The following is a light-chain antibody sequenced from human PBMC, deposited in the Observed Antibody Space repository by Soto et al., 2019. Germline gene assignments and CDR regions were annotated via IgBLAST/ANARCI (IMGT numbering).Light chain of an antibody. CDR3: GTWDSRLSAYV. Sequence: QSVLTQPPSVSAAPGQKVTISCSGSTSNIGNNYVSWYQQLPGTAPKVLIYDNNKRPSGIPDRFSGSKSGTSATLGISGLQTGDEADYYCGTWDSRLSAYVFGTGTRSPS. CDR1: TSNIGNNY. V-gene: IGLV1-51*01. CDR2: DNN. J-gene: IGLJ1*01.